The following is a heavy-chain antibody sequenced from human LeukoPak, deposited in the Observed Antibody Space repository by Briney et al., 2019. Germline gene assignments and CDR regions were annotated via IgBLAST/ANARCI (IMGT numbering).Heavy chain of an antibody. CDR3: AREVQYYDTAGGAFDI. CDR2: IYHSGST. V-gene: IGHV4-30-2*01. D-gene: IGHD3-22*01. CDR1: GGSISSGGYY. Sequence: SETLSLTCTVSGGSISSGGYYWSWIRQPPGKGLEWIGYIYHSGSTYYNPSLRSRVTISVDRSKNQFSLRLSSVTAADTAVYYCAREVQYYDTAGGAFDIWGQGTMVTVSS. J-gene: IGHJ3*02.